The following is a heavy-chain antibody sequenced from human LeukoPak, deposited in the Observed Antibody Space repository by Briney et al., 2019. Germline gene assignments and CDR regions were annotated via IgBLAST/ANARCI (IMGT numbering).Heavy chain of an antibody. J-gene: IGHJ6*02. D-gene: IGHD2-8*02. CDR3: ARDGGVGQYYYYHYGMDV. Sequence: EASVKVSCKASGYTFTSYAMHWVRQAPGQRLEWMGWINAGNGNTRYSQKFQGRVTITRDTSASTAYMELSSLRSEDTAVYYCARDGGVGQYYYYHYGMDVWGQGTTVTVSS. CDR1: GYTFTSYA. CDR2: INAGNGNT. V-gene: IGHV1-3*01.